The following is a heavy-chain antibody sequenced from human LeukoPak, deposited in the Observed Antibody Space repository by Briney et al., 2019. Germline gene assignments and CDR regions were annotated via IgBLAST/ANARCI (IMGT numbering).Heavy chain of an antibody. CDR2: IYPGDSDT. Sequence: GESLKISCKGSGYSFTSYWIGWVRQMPGRGLEWMGIIYPGDSDTRYSPSFQGQVTISADKSINIAYLQWSSLKASDTAMYYCAGRGNNPSDALDIWGQGTMVTVSS. CDR1: GYSFTSYW. J-gene: IGHJ3*02. CDR3: AGRGNNPSDALDI. V-gene: IGHV5-51*01.